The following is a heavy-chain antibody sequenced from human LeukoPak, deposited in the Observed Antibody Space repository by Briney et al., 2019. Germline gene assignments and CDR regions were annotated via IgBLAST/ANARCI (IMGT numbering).Heavy chain of an antibody. CDR2: IYYSGST. J-gene: IGHJ4*02. CDR3: ARGSYDYVWGSYRYNDY. CDR1: GGSISSYY. V-gene: IGHV4-59*01. D-gene: IGHD3-16*02. Sequence: SETLSLTCTVSGGSISSYYWSWIRQPPGKGLEWIGYIYYSGSTNYNPSLKSRVTISVDTSKNQFSLKLSSVTAADTAVYYCARGSYDYVWGSYRYNDYWGQGTPVTVSS.